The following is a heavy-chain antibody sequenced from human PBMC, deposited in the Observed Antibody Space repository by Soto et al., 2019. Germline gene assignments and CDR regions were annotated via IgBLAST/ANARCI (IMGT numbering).Heavy chain of an antibody. CDR2: ISGSGGST. CDR1: GFTFSSYA. J-gene: IGHJ2*01. V-gene: IGHV3-23*01. D-gene: IGHD2-2*01. CDR3: AKQGYCSSTSCYVYWYFDL. Sequence: GGSLRLSCAASGFTFSSYAMSCVRQAPGKGLEWVSAISGSGGSTYYADSVKGRFTISRDNSKNTLYLQMNSLRAEDTAVYYCAKQGYCSSTSCYVYWYFDLWGRGTLVTVSS.